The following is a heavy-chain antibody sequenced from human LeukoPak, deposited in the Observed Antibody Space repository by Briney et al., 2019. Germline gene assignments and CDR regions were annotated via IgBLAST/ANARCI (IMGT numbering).Heavy chain of an antibody. Sequence: ASVNVSCKASGGTFSSYAISWVRQAPGQGLEWMGRIIPILGIANYAQKFQGRVTNTADKSTSTAYMELSSLRSEDTAVYYCARVGRTSRWLQPLDYRGQGTLVTVSS. CDR2: IIPILGIA. D-gene: IGHD5-24*01. V-gene: IGHV1-69*04. J-gene: IGHJ4*02. CDR3: ARVGRTSRWLQPLDY. CDR1: GGTFSSYA.